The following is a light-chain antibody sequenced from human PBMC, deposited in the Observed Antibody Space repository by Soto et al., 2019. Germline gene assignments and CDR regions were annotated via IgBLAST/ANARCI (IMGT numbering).Light chain of an antibody. V-gene: IGKV1-5*03. CDR1: QSISSW. CDR3: QTKGT. J-gene: IGKJ2*02. Sequence: DIQMTQSPSTLSASVGDRVTITCRASQSISSWLAWYQQKPGKAPKLLIYKASSLESGVPSRFSGSGSGTEFTLTINSLQPDDFATYYCQTKGTFGQGTKLEIK. CDR2: KAS.